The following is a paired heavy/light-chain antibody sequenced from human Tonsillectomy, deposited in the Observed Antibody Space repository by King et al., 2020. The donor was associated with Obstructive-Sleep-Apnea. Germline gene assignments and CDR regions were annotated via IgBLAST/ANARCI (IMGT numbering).Heavy chain of an antibody. V-gene: IGHV3-23*01. CDR2: ISGNGGST. CDR1: GFFFSDYV. D-gene: IGHD2-15*01. Sequence: EVKLLESGGGLVQPGGSLRLSCAASGFFFSDYVMNWVRQAQGKGLEWVSAISGNGGSTYYADSVKGRFTISRDNSKNTLYLQMSSLRAEDTAEYFCAKAREGYCSGGSCFPPDYWGQGTLVTVSS. J-gene: IGHJ4*02. CDR3: AKAREGYCSGGSCFPPDY.
Light chain of an antibody. CDR2: EVY. Sequence: DTVMTQTPLSLSVTPGQPASISCKSSQSLLHSYGKTYLNWYLQKPGQSPQLLIFEVYRRFSGVPDRFSGSGSGTDFTLTISRVEAEDVGVFYCMEASEVPPSITFGQGTRLEIK. CDR3: MEASEVPPSIT. J-gene: IGKJ5*01. CDR1: QSLLHSYGKTY. V-gene: IGKV2-29*02.